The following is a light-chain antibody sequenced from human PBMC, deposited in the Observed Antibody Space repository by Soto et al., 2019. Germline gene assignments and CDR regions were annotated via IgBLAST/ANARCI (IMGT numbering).Light chain of an antibody. Sequence: EFVLTQCPGTLSLSPGERATLSCRASQTVRNNYLAWYQQEPGQAPRLLIYDASSRATGIPDRFSGGGSGTDFTLTISRLEPEDFAVYYCQQFSSYPLTLGGGTKVDIK. CDR2: DAS. CDR3: QQFSSYPLT. CDR1: QTVRNNY. J-gene: IGKJ4*01. V-gene: IGKV3-20*01.